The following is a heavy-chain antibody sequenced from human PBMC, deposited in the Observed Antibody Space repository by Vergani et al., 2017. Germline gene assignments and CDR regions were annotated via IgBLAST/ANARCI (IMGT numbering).Heavy chain of an antibody. CDR3: VKDHRYSSSNFDY. V-gene: IGHV3-66*02. CDR2: IYSGGST. CDR1: GFTVSSNY. Sequence: EVQLVESGGGLVQPGGSLRLSCAASGFTVSSNYMSWVRQAPGKGLEWVSVIYSGGSTYYADSVKGRFTISRDNSKNTLYLQMSSLRAEDTAVYYCVKDHRYSSSNFDYWGQGTLVTVSS. J-gene: IGHJ4*02. D-gene: IGHD6-6*01.